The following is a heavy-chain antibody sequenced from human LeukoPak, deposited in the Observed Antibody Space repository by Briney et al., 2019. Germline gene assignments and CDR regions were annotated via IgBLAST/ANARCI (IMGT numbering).Heavy chain of an antibody. J-gene: IGHJ4*02. D-gene: IGHD2-2*02. CDR2: IYHSGST. CDR3: ARGLPCSSTSCYSAFDY. Sequence: SETLSLTCAVSGYSISSGYYWGWIRQPPGKGLEWIGSIYHSGSTYYNPSLKSRVTISVDTSKNQFSLKLSSVTAADTAVYYCARGLPCSSTSCYSAFDYWYPGTLVTVSS. CDR1: GYSISSGYY. V-gene: IGHV4-38-2*01.